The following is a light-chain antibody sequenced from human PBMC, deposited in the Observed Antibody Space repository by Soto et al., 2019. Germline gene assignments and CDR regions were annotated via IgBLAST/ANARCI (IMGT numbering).Light chain of an antibody. CDR1: QGISSY. Sequence: AIRMTQSPSSFSASTGDRVTITCRASQGISSYLAWYQQKPGKAPKLLIYAASTLQSGVPSRFSGSGSGTDFTLTISCLQSEDVATSYCQQYYSYPPTFGGGTKVEIK. CDR2: AAS. J-gene: IGKJ4*01. V-gene: IGKV1-8*01. CDR3: QQYYSYPPT.